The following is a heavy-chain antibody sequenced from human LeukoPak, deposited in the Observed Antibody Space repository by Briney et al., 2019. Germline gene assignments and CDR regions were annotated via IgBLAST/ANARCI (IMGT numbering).Heavy chain of an antibody. CDR3: ARTITLFGVVTHYYMDV. V-gene: IGHV1-69*13. D-gene: IGHD3-3*01. J-gene: IGHJ6*03. CDR2: IIPIFGTA. CDR1: GGTFSSYA. Sequence: SVKVSCKASGGTFSSYAISWVRQAPGQGLEWMGGIIPIFGTANYAQKFQGRVTITADESTSTAYMELSSLRSEDKAVYYCARTITLFGVVTHYYMDVWGKGTTVTVSS.